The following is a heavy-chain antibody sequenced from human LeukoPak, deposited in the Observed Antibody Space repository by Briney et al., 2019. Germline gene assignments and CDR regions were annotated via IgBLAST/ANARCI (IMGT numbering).Heavy chain of an antibody. D-gene: IGHD3-3*01. CDR3: TRVDDFWSGYGHFGY. CDR2: IRSKTYGGTT. CDR1: GFNFGDYA. J-gene: IGHJ4*02. Sequence: PGRSLRLSCTASGFNFGDYAMSWVRQAPGKGLEWVGFIRSKTYGGTTEYVASVQGRFTVSRDDSKSIAYLQMNSLKTEDTAVYYCTRVDDFWSGYGHFGYWGQGTLVTVSS. V-gene: IGHV3-49*04.